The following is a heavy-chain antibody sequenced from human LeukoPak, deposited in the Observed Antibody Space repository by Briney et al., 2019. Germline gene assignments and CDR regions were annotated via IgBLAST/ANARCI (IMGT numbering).Heavy chain of an antibody. CDR3: ARQLTSDIDAFDI. V-gene: IGHV3-21*01. CDR1: GFTFSSYN. D-gene: IGHD2-2*01. J-gene: IGHJ3*02. Sequence: GGSLRLSCAASGFTFSSYNMNWVRQAPGKGLEWVSSISSSSSYIYYADSVKGRFTISRDNAKNSLYLQMNSLRAEDTAVYYCARQLTSDIDAFDIWGQGTMVTVSS. CDR2: ISSSSSYI.